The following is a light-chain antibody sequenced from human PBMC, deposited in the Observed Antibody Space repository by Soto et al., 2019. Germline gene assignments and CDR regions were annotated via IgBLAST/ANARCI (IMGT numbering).Light chain of an antibody. CDR2: GAS. J-gene: IGKJ2*01. CDR1: QSVSSNY. Sequence: EIVLTQSPGTLSLSTGERATLSCRASQSVSSNYLAWYQQKPGQAPRLLIFGASSSATGIPDRFSGSGSGTGFTLTISRLEPEDCAVYYCQQYGSSPYTFGHGAKLEIK. V-gene: IGKV3-20*01. CDR3: QQYGSSPYT.